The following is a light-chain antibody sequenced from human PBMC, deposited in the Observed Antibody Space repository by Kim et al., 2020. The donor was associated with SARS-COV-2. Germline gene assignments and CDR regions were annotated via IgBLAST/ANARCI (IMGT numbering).Light chain of an antibody. CDR3: QQYYSYPYT. CDR2: AAS. CDR1: QGISSY. V-gene: IGKV1-8*01. J-gene: IGKJ2*01. Sequence: AIRMTQSPSSLSASTGDRVTITCRASQGISSYLAWYQQKPGKAPKLLIYAASTLQSGVPSRFSGSGSETDFTLTISCLQSEDFATYYCQQYYSYPYTFGQGTKLEI.